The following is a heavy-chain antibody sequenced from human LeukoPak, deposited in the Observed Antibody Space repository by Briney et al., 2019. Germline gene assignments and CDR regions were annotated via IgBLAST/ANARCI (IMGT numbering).Heavy chain of an antibody. CDR3: ASYDSSGYYRHDGYFDL. V-gene: IGHV1-69*05. CDR1: GYTFTSYG. CDR2: IIPIFGTA. Sequence: ASVKVSCKASGYTFTSYGISWVRQAPGQGLEWMGGIIPIFGTANYAQKFQGRVTITTDESTSTAYMELSSLRSEDTAVYYCASYDSSGYYRHDGYFDLWGRGTLVTVSS. D-gene: IGHD3-22*01. J-gene: IGHJ2*01.